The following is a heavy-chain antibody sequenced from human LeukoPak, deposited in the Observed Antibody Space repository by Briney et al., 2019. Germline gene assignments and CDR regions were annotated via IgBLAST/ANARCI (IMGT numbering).Heavy chain of an antibody. D-gene: IGHD3-10*01. Sequence: ASVKVSCKASGYTFTGYYMHWVRQAPGQGLEWVGRINPNSGGTNYAQKFQGRVTMTRDTSISTAYMELSRLRSDDTAVYYCARDSGRFGEEYYYYYYYMDVWGKGTTVTVSS. V-gene: IGHV1-2*06. CDR1: GYTFTGYY. CDR3: ARDSGRFGEEYYYYYYYMDV. CDR2: INPNSGGT. J-gene: IGHJ6*03.